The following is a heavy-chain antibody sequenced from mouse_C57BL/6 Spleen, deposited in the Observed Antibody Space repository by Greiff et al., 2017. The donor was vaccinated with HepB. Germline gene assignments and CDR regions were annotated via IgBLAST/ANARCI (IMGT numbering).Heavy chain of an antibody. D-gene: IGHD1-1*01. V-gene: IGHV1-52*01. CDR3: ARDPGYYYGSSYYFDY. Sequence: QVQLQQPGAELVRPGSSVKLSCKASGYTFTSYWMHWVKQRPIQGLEWIGNIDPSDSETHYNQKFKDKATLTVDKSSSTAYMQLSSLTSEDSAVYYCARDPGYYYGSSYYFDYWGQGTTLTVSS. CDR1: GYTFTSYW. J-gene: IGHJ2*01. CDR2: IDPSDSET.